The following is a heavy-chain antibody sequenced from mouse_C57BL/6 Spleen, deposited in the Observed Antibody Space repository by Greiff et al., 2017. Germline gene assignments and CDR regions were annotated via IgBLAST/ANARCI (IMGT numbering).Heavy chain of an antibody. J-gene: IGHJ3*01. V-gene: IGHV1-81*01. Sequence: QVQLQQSGAELARPGASVKLSCKASGYTFTSYGISWVKQRTGQGLEWIGEFYPRSGNTYYNEKFKGKATLPADKSSSTAYMELRSLTSEDSAVECCASGGAYCNYRAYWGQGTLVTVSA. CDR2: FYPRSGNT. D-gene: IGHD2-1*01. CDR1: GYTFTSYG. CDR3: ASGGAYCNYRAY.